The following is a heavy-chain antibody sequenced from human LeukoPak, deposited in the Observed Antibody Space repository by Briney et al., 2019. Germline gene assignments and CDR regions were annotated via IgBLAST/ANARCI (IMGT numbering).Heavy chain of an antibody. D-gene: IGHD1-26*01. V-gene: IGHV3-30*18. J-gene: IGHJ1*01. CDR3: AKDKSVGASYFQH. CDR1: GFTFSSYG. CDR2: ISYDGSNK. Sequence: GRSLRLSCAASGFTFSSYGMHWVRQAPGKGLEWVAVISYDGSNKYYADSVKGRFTISRDNSKNTLYLQMNSLRAGDTAVYYCAKDKSVGASYFQHWGQGTLVTVSS.